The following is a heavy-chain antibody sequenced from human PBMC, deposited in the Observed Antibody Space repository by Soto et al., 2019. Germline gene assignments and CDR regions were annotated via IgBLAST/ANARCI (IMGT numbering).Heavy chain of an antibody. Sequence: PGGSLRLSCAASGFTFSSYDMHWVRQATGKGLEWVSAIGTAGDPYYPGSVKGRFTISRENAKNSLYLQMNSPRAGDTAVYYCARASAPYYDSSGYPRDYYYGMDVWGQGTTVTVSS. V-gene: IGHV3-13*05. J-gene: IGHJ6*02. CDR2: IGTAGDP. CDR1: GFTFSSYD. CDR3: ARASAPYYDSSGYPRDYYYGMDV. D-gene: IGHD3-22*01.